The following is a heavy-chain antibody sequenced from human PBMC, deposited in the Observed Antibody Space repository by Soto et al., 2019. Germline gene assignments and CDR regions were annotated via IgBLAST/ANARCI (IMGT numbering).Heavy chain of an antibody. CDR2: IKQDGSER. CDR3: VRDPQRVDC. CDR1: GFNISYYW. V-gene: IGHV3-7*03. J-gene: IGHJ4*02. Sequence: EVQLVESGGGLVQPGGSLRLSCAASGFNISYYWMSWVRQAPGRGLEWVANIKQDGSERYYVDSLKGRFTISRDNSENSLYLQMNSLRLEDTALYYCVRDPQRVDCWGQGTLVTVSS.